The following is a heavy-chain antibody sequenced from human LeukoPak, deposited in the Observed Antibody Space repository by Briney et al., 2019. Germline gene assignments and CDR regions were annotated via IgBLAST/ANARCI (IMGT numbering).Heavy chain of an antibody. CDR1: GYTLTELS. CDR3: ATFYCSSTSCCIDYYYGMDV. V-gene: IGHV1-24*01. CDR2: FDPEDGET. D-gene: IGHD2-2*01. Sequence: GASVKVSCKVSGYTLTELSMHWVRQAPGKGLEWMGGFDPEDGETIYAQKFQGRVTMTEDTSTDTAYMELSSLRSEDTAVYYCATFYCSSTSCCIDYYYGMDVWGQGTTVTVSS. J-gene: IGHJ6*02.